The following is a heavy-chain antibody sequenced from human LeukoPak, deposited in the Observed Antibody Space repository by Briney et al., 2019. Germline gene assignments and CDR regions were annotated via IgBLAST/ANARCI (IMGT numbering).Heavy chain of an antibody. CDR2: IYYSGST. CDR3: ARSFSNYQGFGY. D-gene: IGHD4-11*01. J-gene: IGHJ4*02. Sequence: SETLSLTCTVSGGSISSYYWSWIRQPPGKGLEWIGYIYYSGSTNYNPSLKSRVTISVDTSKNQFSLNLSSMTAADTAVYYCARSFSNYQGFGYWGQGTLVTVSS. CDR1: GGSISSYY. V-gene: IGHV4-59*01.